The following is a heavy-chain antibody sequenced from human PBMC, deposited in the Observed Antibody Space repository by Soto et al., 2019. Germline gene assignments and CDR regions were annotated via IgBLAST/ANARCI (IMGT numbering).Heavy chain of an antibody. J-gene: IGHJ6*02. CDR3: AREYCSSTSCYFYYYYGVED. D-gene: IGHD2-2*01. CDR2: INSDGSST. Sequence: GGSLRLSCAASGFTFSSYWMHWVRQAPGKGLVWVSRINSDGSSTSYADSVKGRFTISRDNAKNTLYLQMNSLRAEDTAVYYCAREYCSSTSCYFYYYYGVEDWDQGTTVTVPS. CDR1: GFTFSSYW. V-gene: IGHV3-74*01.